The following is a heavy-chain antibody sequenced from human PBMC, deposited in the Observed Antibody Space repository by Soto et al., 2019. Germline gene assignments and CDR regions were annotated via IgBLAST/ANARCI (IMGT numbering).Heavy chain of an antibody. V-gene: IGHV4-34*01. CDR2: INHSGST. J-gene: IGHJ5*02. CDR3: ARVYSSSWYVWFDP. D-gene: IGHD6-13*01. CDR1: GGSFSGYY. Sequence: SETLSLTCAVYGGSFSGYYWSWIRQPPGKGLEWIGEINHSGSTNYNPSLKSRVTISVDTSKNQFSLKLSSVTAADTAVYYCARVYSSSWYVWFDPWGQGTLVTVSS.